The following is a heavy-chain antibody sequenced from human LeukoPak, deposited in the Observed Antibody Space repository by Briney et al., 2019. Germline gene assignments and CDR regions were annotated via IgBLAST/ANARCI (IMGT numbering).Heavy chain of an antibody. CDR2: IYYSGST. J-gene: IGHJ4*02. V-gene: IGHV4-59*01. CDR1: GGSISSYY. D-gene: IGHD3-3*01. CDR3: AGQHWGFWSGYLIDY. Sequence: SETLSLTCTVSGGSISSYYWSWIRQPPGKGLEWIGYIYYSGSTNYNPSLKSRVTISVDTSKKQFSLKLSSVTAADTAVYYCAGQHWGFWSGYLIDYWGQGTLVTVSS.